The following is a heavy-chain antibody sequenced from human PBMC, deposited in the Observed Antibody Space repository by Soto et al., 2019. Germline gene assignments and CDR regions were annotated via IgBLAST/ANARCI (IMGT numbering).Heavy chain of an antibody. CDR2: ISGSGGST. J-gene: IGHJ4*02. D-gene: IGHD6-19*01. CDR3: AKEYLPQWLVHDPPLFDY. Sequence: GGSLRLSCAASGFTFSSYAMSWVRQAPGKGLEWVSAISGSGGSTYYADSVKGRFTISRDNSKNTLYLQMNSLRAEDTAVYYCAKEYLPQWLVHDPPLFDYWGQGTLVTVSS. CDR1: GFTFSSYA. V-gene: IGHV3-23*01.